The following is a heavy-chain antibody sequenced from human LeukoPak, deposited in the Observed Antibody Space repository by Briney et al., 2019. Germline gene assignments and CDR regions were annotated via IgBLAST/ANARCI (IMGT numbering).Heavy chain of an antibody. CDR3: ARDLGLALAGTPWLHC. CDR1: GFNFSSSE. Sequence: GGSLRLSCAASGFNFSSSEMNWVRQAPGERREWVSYIVNSGGTMYYADSVKGRFTISRDNAKNSLYLQMNSLRAEDTAVYYCARDLGLALAGTPWLHCWGQGTLVTVSS. CDR2: IVNSGGTM. V-gene: IGHV3-48*03. J-gene: IGHJ4*02. D-gene: IGHD6-19*01.